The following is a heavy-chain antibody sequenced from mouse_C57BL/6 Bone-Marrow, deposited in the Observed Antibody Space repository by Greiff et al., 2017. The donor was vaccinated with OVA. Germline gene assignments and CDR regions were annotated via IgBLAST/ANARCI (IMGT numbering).Heavy chain of an antibody. V-gene: IGHV14-4*01. Sequence: EVQLQQSGAELVRPGASVKLSCTASGFNIKDDYMHWVNQRPEQGLEWIGWIDPENGDTEYASKFQGKATITADTSSNTAYLQLSSLTSEDTVVYYCTTGGNYYYFYYCGQGTTLSVS. D-gene: IGHD1-1*01. J-gene: IGHJ2*01. CDR3: TTGGNYYYFYY. CDR2: IDPENGDT. CDR1: GFNIKDDY.